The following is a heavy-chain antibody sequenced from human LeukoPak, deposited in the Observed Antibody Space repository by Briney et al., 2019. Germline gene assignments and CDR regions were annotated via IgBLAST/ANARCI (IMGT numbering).Heavy chain of an antibody. J-gene: IGHJ6*02. V-gene: IGHV4-34*01. CDR3: ARFDSISWYYYYYGMDV. CDR1: GGSFSGYY. CDR2: INHSGST. Sequence: SETLSLTCAVYGGSFSGYYWSWIRQPPGKGLEWIGEINHSGSTNYNPSLKSRVTISVDTSKNQFSLKLSSVTAADTAVYYCARFDSISWYYYYYGMDVWGQGTTVTVSS. D-gene: IGHD6-13*01.